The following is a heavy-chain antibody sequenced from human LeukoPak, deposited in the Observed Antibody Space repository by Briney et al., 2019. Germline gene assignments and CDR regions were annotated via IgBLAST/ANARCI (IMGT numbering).Heavy chain of an antibody. D-gene: IGHD2-2*02. CDR2: IYYSGST. Sequence: SETLFLTCTVSGGSISSYYWSWIRQPPGKGLEWIGYIYYSGSTYYNPSLKSRLAISVDTSKNQFSLKLSSVTAADTAVYYCARQPTAAIYFDFWGQGTLVTVSS. J-gene: IGHJ4*02. V-gene: IGHV4-59*08. CDR1: GGSISSYY. CDR3: ARQPTAAIYFDF.